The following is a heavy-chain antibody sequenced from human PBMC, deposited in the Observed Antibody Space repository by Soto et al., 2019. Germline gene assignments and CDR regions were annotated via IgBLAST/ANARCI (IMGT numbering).Heavy chain of an antibody. CDR2: IYYSGST. V-gene: IGHV4-31*03. CDR3: ARVRVTYYYDSSGMGDAFDI. J-gene: IGHJ3*02. CDR1: GGSISSGGYY. Sequence: QVQLQESGPGLVKPSQTLSLTCTVSGGSISSGGYYWSWIRQHPGKGLEWIGYIYYSGSTYYNPSLKRRVTISVDTSKNQFSLKLSSVTAADTAVYYCARVRVTYYYDSSGMGDAFDIWGQGTMVTVSS. D-gene: IGHD3-22*01.